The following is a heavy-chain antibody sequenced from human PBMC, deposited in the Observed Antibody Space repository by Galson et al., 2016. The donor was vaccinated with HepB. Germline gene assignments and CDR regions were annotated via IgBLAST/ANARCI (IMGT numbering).Heavy chain of an antibody. Sequence: SLRLSCAASRFMFRNYGMHWVRQTPGKGLEWVALIRHDGNNRYYADSVKGRFTISRDNSKNMLYLQMSSLRAEDTAVYYWARDLRPMAHYFDSWGQGVLGTVSS. J-gene: IGHJ4*02. CDR1: RFMFRNYG. CDR3: ARDLRPMAHYFDS. CDR2: IRHDGNNR. V-gene: IGHV3-33*01. D-gene: IGHD3-16*01.